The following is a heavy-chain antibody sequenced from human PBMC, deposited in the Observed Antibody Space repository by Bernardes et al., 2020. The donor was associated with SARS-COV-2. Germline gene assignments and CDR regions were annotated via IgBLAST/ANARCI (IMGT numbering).Heavy chain of an antibody. D-gene: IGHD5-18*01. CDR1: GFRFGRYS. CDR2: ITSSSSTI. V-gene: IGHV3-48*01. Sequence: GGSLRLSCVASGFRFGRYSMNWVRQAPGQGLEWISDITSSSSTIYYADSVQGRFTISRDNSKNSLYLQMNSLRAEDTAVYFCARCVDTAMAKGSGAFDVWGQGTMVTVSS. J-gene: IGHJ3*01. CDR3: ARCVDTAMAKGSGAFDV.